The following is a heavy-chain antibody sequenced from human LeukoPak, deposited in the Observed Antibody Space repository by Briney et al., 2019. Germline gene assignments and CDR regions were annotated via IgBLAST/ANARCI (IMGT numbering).Heavy chain of an antibody. V-gene: IGHV3-21*01. Sequence: WVSAISGSGGSTYYADSVKGRFTISRDNAKNSLYLQMNSLRAEDTAVYYCARVQLLSWNDCWGQGTLVTVSS. CDR3: ARVQLLSWNDC. CDR2: ISGSGGST. J-gene: IGHJ4*02. D-gene: IGHD2-2*01.